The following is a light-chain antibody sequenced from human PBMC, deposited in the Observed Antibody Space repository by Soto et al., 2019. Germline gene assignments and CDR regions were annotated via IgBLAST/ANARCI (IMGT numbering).Light chain of an antibody. CDR1: QSVSRW. J-gene: IGKJ1*01. CDR2: DVS. V-gene: IGKV1-5*01. Sequence: DIEMTQSPSTLSASVGDRVTITCRASQSVSRWLAWYQQKPGKVPTVLIYDVSTLQSGVPSRFSGGGSGTEFTLTITSLQPDDFATYYCQEYTTYSRTFGQGTKVDIK. CDR3: QEYTTYSRT.